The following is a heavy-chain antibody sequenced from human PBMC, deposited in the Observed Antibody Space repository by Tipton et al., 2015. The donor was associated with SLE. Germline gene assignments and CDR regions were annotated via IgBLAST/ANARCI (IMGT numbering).Heavy chain of an antibody. Sequence: LRLSCTVSGGSISSYYWSWIRQPPGKGLEWIGYIYYSGSTNYNPSLKNRVTISVDTSKNQFSLKLSSVTAADTAVYYCARDQDSGSYRGQNAFDIWGQGTMVTVSS. CDR1: GGSISSYY. V-gene: IGHV4-59*01. CDR2: IYYSGST. J-gene: IGHJ3*02. D-gene: IGHD1-26*01. CDR3: ARDQDSGSYRGQNAFDI.